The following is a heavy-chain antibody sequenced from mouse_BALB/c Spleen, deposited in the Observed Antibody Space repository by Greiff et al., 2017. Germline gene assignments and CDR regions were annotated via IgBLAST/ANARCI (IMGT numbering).Heavy chain of an antibody. J-gene: IGHJ4*01. CDR3: ARGLLYAMDY. CDR1: GYAFTNYL. Sequence: VKLMESGAELVRPGTSVKVSCKASGYAFTNYLIEWVKQRPGQGLEWIGVINPGSGGTNYNEKFKGKATLTADKSSSTAYMQLSSLTSDDSAVYFCARGLLYAMDYWGQGTSVTVSS. D-gene: IGHD3-1*01. V-gene: IGHV1-54*01. CDR2: INPGSGGT.